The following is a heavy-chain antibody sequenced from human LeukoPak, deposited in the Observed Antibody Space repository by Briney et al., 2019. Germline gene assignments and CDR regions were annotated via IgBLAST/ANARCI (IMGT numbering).Heavy chain of an antibody. D-gene: IGHD5-18*01. J-gene: IGHJ4*02. CDR1: GFPFSNYG. CDR2: ISGSGGST. CDR3: AKDHRYSYGYGEFDY. V-gene: IGHV3-23*01. Sequence: PGGSLRLSCVASGFPFSNYGMSWVRQAPGKGLEWVSGISGSGGSTYHADSVKGRFTISRDNSKNTLSLQVNSLRAEDTALYYCAKDHRYSYGYGEFDYWGQGTLVTVSS.